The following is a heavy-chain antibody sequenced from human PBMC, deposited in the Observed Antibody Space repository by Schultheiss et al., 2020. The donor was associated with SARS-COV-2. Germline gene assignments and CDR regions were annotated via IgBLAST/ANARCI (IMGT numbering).Heavy chain of an antibody. J-gene: IGHJ6*02. D-gene: IGHD3-3*01. CDR2: INPNSGGT. CDR1: GYTFTGYY. CDR3: ARDITIFGVVMGGMDV. Sequence: ASVKVSCKASGYTFTGYYMHWVRQAPGQGLEWMGWINPNSGGTNYAQKFQGWVTMTRDTSISTAYMELSRLRSDDTAVYYCARDITIFGVVMGGMDVWGQGTTVTVAS. V-gene: IGHV1-2*04.